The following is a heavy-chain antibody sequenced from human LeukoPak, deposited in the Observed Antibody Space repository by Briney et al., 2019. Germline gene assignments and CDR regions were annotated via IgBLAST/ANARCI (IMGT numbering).Heavy chain of an antibody. D-gene: IGHD4-17*01. CDR1: GYTFTSYA. CDR3: ARDPDYGDLLYYFDY. J-gene: IGHJ4*02. V-gene: IGHV7-4-1*02. CDR2: INTNTGNP. Sequence: ASVKVSCKASGYTFTSYAVNWVRQAPGQGLEWMGWINTNTGNPTYAQGFTGRFVFSLDTSVSTAYLQISSLKAEDTAVYYCARDPDYGDLLYYFDYWGQGTLVTVSS.